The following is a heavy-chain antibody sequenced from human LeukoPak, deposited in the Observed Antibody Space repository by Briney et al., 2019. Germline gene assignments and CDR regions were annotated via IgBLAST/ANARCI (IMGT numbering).Heavy chain of an antibody. D-gene: IGHD6-19*01. V-gene: IGHV3-53*01. J-gene: IGHJ3*02. Sequence: GGSLRLSCAASGFTVRSNYMSWVRQAPGKGLEWVSVIYSGGSTNYADSVKGRFTISRDNSKNTLYLQMNSLRAEDTAVYYCARLLYSSGMDSAFDIWGQGTMVTVSS. CDR1: GFTVRSNY. CDR3: ARLLYSSGMDSAFDI. CDR2: IYSGGST.